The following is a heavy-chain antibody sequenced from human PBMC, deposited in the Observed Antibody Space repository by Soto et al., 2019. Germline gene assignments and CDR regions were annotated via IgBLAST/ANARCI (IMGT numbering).Heavy chain of an antibody. J-gene: IGHJ4*02. D-gene: IGHD6-19*01. V-gene: IGHV3-53*01. CDR2: IYGGGTT. CDR3: VQTTGWPGFDF. CDR1: GFTVSSKY. Sequence: EVQLVESGGGLIQPGGSLRLSCAASGFTVSSKYMTWVRQAPGKGLEWVSVIYGGGTTYYADSVKGRFTISRDNSKNTLYLQVNILRAEDTAVYYCVQTTGWPGFDFWGQGTLVTVSS.